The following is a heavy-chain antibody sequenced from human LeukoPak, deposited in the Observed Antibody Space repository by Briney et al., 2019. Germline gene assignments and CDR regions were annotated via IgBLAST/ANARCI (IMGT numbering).Heavy chain of an antibody. J-gene: IGHJ6*03. CDR3: ARGSIAAASYYYYMDV. Sequence: GGSLTLSCTASGYTFSRYSMNCVRRAPGKGLVCVSAISGSGGSTLYGVSVKPRLTISRDNTKNTLYLQKNRLRAEDTAVYYCARGSIAAASYYYYMDVWGKEPTVTISS. CDR2: ISGSGGST. CDR1: GYTFSRYS. V-gene: IGHV3-23*01. D-gene: IGHD6-13*01.